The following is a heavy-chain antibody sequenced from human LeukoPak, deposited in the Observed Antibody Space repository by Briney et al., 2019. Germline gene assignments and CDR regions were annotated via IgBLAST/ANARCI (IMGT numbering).Heavy chain of an antibody. CDR2: ISYDGSKK. V-gene: IGHV3-30*18. J-gene: IGHJ4*02. D-gene: IGHD5-12*01. CDR3: AKEVAASPGPDY. CDR1: GFTFSSYG. Sequence: GGSLRLSCAASGFTFSSYGMHWVRQAPGKGLEWVAVISYDGSKKFYADSVKGRFTISRDNSKNTLYLQMNSLRAEDTAVYYCAKEVAASPGPDYWGQGTLVPVSS.